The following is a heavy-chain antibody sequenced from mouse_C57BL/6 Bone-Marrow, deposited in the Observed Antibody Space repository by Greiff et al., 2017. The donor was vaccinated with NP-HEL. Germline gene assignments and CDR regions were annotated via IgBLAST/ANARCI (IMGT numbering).Heavy chain of an antibody. J-gene: IGHJ4*01. CDR3: ARHESIFYYAMDY. V-gene: IGHV1-62-2*01. CDR2: FYPGSGSI. CDR1: GYTFTEYT. Sequence: VQLQQSGPELVKPGASVKLSCKASGYTFTEYTIHWVKQRSGQGLEWIGWFYPGSGSIKYTEKFKDKATLTADKSSITVSMELSRLTSADSAVYFCARHESIFYYAMDYWGQGISVTCSS. D-gene: IGHD2-3*01.